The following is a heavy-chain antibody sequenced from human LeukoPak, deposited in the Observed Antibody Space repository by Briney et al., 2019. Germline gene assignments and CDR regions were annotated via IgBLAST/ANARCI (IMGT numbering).Heavy chain of an antibody. CDR1: GFTFSTYN. CDR2: IRQDGSGQ. V-gene: IGHV3-7*01. CDR3: GRWLYSSGWAIDY. D-gene: IGHD6-19*01. Sequence: PGGSLRLSCAASGFTFSTYNMNWVRQAPGKGLEWVANIRQDGSGQFYADSVKGRFTISRDNAKNSLYLQMDSLRVEDTAVYYCGRWLYSSGWAIDYWGQGTLVTVSS. J-gene: IGHJ4*02.